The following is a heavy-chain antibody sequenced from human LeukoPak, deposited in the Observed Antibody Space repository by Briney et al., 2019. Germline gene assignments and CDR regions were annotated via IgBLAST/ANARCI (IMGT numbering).Heavy chain of an antibody. D-gene: IGHD2-2*01. CDR1: GFTFSSYA. V-gene: IGHV3-30-3*01. Sequence: GRSLRLSCAASGFTFSSYAMHWVRQAPGKGLEWVAVISYDGSNKYYADSVKGRFTISRDNSKNMLYLQMNSLRAEDTAVYYCARDREDCSSTSCYGSYYFDYWGQGTLVTVSS. J-gene: IGHJ4*02. CDR2: ISYDGSNK. CDR3: ARDREDCSSTSCYGSYYFDY.